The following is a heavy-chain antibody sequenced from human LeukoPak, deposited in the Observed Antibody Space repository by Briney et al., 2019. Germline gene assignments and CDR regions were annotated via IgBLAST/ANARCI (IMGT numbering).Heavy chain of an antibody. V-gene: IGHV3-11*01. CDR1: GFTFSDFY. J-gene: IGHJ5*01. CDR3: ASDIVATSGDS. D-gene: IGHD5-12*01. Sequence: GGSLRLSCAASGFTFSDFYMSWIRQAPGKGLEWVSYITSAGRAIYYADSVQGRFTFSRDNARNSVYLQMNALRAEDTAVYYCASDIVATSGDSWEQGTLVTVSS. CDR2: ITSAGRAI.